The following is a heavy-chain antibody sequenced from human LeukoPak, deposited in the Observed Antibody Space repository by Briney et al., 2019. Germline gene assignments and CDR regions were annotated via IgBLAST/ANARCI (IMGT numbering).Heavy chain of an antibody. CDR1: GGSISSGGYY. CDR2: IYYSGST. J-gene: IGHJ6*02. Sequence: SQTLSLTCTVSGGSISSGGYYWSWIRQHPGKGLEWVGNIYYSGSTYYNPSLKSRLTISVDTSKNQFSLNLSSVTAADTAVYYCTREVRTGTYYGMDVWGQGTTVTVSS. CDR3: TREVRTGTYYGMDV. V-gene: IGHV4-31*03. D-gene: IGHD6-13*01.